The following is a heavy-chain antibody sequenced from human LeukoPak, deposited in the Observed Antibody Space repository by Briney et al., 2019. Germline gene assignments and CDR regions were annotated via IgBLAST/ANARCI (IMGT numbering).Heavy chain of an antibody. CDR2: ISGSSDTI. Sequence: GGSLRLSCAASGFTFDTYSMNWVRQAPGKGLEWVSYISGSSDTIFYADSVKGRFTISRDNAKNSLYLQMNSLRAEDTAVYYCARELWYSSSSADFFDFWGQGTLVTVSS. J-gene: IGHJ4*02. V-gene: IGHV3-48*01. CDR1: GFTFDTYS. D-gene: IGHD6-6*01. CDR3: ARELWYSSSSADFFDF.